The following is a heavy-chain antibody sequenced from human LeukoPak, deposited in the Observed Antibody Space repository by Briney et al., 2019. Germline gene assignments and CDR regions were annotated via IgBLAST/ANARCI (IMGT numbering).Heavy chain of an antibody. CDR1: GYTFTSYG. J-gene: IGHJ5*02. CDR2: ISAYNGNT. CDR3: ARDLRTSVAVNWFAP. Sequence: GASVKVSYKASGYTFTSYGIRWVRQAPGQGLEWMGWISAYNGNTNYAQKFQGRVTMTTDTSTSTAYMELRSLRSDDTAVYYCARDLRTSVAVNWFAPWGQGTLVTVSS. D-gene: IGHD6-19*01. V-gene: IGHV1-18*01.